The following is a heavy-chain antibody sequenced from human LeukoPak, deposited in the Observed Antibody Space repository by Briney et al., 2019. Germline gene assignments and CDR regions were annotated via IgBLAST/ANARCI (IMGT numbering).Heavy chain of an antibody. CDR3: AREVVHRGYSYGYYFDY. D-gene: IGHD5-18*01. CDR2: IWYDGSNK. CDR1: GFTFSSYG. V-gene: IGHV3-33*01. J-gene: IGHJ4*02. Sequence: TGGSLRLSCAASGFTFSSYGMHWVRQAPGKGLEWVAVIWYDGSNKYYADSVKGRFTISRDNSKNTLYLQMNSLRAEDTAVYYCAREVVHRGYSYGYYFDYWGQGTLVTVSS.